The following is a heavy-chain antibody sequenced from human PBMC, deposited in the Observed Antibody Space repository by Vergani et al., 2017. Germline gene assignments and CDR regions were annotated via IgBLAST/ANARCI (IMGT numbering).Heavy chain of an antibody. CDR3: ARVNTETNGHLYYYYYMDV. CDR1: GGSFTSYH. Sequence: QVQLQQWGGGLLKPSETLSLTCVVNGGSFTSYHWTWIRQSPGEGLEWVGDIDHTGRPDYNPSLKIRLTMSVDKSRNQFYLALNSVTATDTAIYFCARVNTETNGHLYYYYYMDVWGQGTAVTVS. D-gene: IGHD4-11*01. V-gene: IGHV4-34*01. J-gene: IGHJ6*03. CDR2: IDHTGRP.